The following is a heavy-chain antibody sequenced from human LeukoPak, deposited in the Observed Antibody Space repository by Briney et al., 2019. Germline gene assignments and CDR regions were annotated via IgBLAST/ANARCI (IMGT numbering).Heavy chain of an antibody. J-gene: IGHJ6*03. CDR1: GGSISSYY. CDR2: IYTSGST. Sequence: SETLSLTCTVSGGSISSYYWSWIRQPAGKGLEWIGRIYTSGSTNYNPSLKSRVTMSVDTSKNQFSLKLSPVTAADTAVYYCARAAYCSSTSCYIRGEGLHYYYCYMDVWGKGTTVTVSS. D-gene: IGHD2-2*02. CDR3: ARAAYCSSTSCYIRGEGLHYYYCYMDV. V-gene: IGHV4-4*07.